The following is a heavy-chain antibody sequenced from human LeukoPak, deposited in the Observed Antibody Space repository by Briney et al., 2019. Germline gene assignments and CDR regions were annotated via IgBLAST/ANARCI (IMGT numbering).Heavy chain of an antibody. CDR3: ARGDASMATGFNY. CDR1: GFTFTSYW. CDR2: IYPGDSDT. Sequence: GESLKISCQTSGFTFTSYWIGWVRQMPGKGLEWMGIIYPGDSDTKYSPSFRGQVTMSADKSTSTAYLQWGSLKASDTAMYFCARGDASMATGFNYWGQGTLGTVSS. V-gene: IGHV5-51*01. D-gene: IGHD6-6*01. J-gene: IGHJ4*01.